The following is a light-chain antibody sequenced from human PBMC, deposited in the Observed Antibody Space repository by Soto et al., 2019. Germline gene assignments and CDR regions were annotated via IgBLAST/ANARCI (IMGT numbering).Light chain of an antibody. J-gene: IGKJ4*01. CDR1: QSVSSN. CDR3: QQYNSWPLT. Sequence: DIVMTQSPATLSVSPGERATLSCRASQSVSSNLAWYQQKPGQAPRLLMYGVSTRATGIPARFSGSGSGTEFTLTISSLQSEDFVVYYCQQYNSWPLTFGGGTKVEIK. CDR2: GVS. V-gene: IGKV3-15*01.